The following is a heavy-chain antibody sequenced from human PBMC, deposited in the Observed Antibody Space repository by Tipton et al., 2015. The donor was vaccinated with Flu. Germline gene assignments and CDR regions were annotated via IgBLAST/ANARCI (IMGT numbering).Heavy chain of an antibody. Sequence: LRLSCAVSGDSISSDYFWGWIRQPPGKGLEWIATIHRYGTTYYNPSLTSRVTTSLDTSKNQFSLRLRSVTVADTAVYYCARDHEWRNRYFDLWGRGTLVTVSS. J-gene: IGHJ2*01. CDR2: IHRYGTT. V-gene: IGHV4-38-2*02. CDR1: GDSISSDYF. D-gene: IGHD1-14*01. CDR3: ARDHEWRNRYFDL.